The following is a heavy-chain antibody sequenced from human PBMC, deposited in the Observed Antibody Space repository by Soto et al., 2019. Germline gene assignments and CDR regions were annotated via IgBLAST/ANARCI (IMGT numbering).Heavy chain of an antibody. D-gene: IGHD3-10*01. CDR2: VNPIVSMS. V-gene: IGHV1-69*04. Sequence: QVQLVQSGAEVKRPGSSVKVSCKASGDTFNFYSINWVRQAPGLGLEWMGRVNPIVSMSNYAQRFQGRVTMTAEKSKSTAYMELSGLRSEDTAIYYCATSYGSGYRAFDYWGQGALVTVSS. J-gene: IGHJ4*02. CDR3: ATSYGSGYRAFDY. CDR1: GDTFNFYS.